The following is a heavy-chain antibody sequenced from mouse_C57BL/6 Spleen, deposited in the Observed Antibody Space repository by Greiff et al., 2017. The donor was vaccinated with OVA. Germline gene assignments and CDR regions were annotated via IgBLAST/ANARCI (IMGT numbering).Heavy chain of an antibody. V-gene: IGHV2-5*01. Sequence: VQRVESGPGLVQPSQSLSITCTVSGFSLTSYGVHWVRQSPGKGLEWLGVIWRGGSTDYNAAFMSRLSITNDNSRSQVFFKMNSLQADNTAIYDGAKRGDDYDGRGYAMDYWGQGTSVTVA. CDR2: IWRGGST. D-gene: IGHD2-4*01. CDR3: AKRGDDYDGRGYAMDY. J-gene: IGHJ4*01. CDR1: GFSLTSYG.